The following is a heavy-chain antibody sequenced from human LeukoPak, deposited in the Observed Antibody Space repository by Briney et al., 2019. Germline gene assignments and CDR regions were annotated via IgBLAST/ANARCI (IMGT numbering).Heavy chain of an antibody. CDR1: GGSITNNNYY. Sequence: SETLSLTCTVSGGSITNNNYYWSWIRQPPGKGLEWSGYISYSGTTFYNPSLKSRVNISLDTSKNQFSLKLRSVTAADTAVYYCASSTTAVTRFVKYWGQGTLASVSS. J-gene: IGHJ1*01. D-gene: IGHD4-23*01. CDR2: ISYSGTT. CDR3: ASSTTAVTRFVKY. V-gene: IGHV4-30-4*01.